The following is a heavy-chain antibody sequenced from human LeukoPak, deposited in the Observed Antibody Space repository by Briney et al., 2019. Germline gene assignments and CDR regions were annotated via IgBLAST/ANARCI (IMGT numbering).Heavy chain of an antibody. J-gene: IGHJ6*02. Sequence: GGSLRLSCAASGFTFDDYAMHWVRQAPGKGLEWVSGISWSSGRIGYADSVKSRFTISRDNAKNSLYLQMNGLRPEDTALYYCAKDRIAVTGPLAMDVWGQGTTVIVSS. CDR3: AKDRIAVTGPLAMDV. CDR1: GFTFDDYA. CDR2: ISWSSGRI. D-gene: IGHD6-19*01. V-gene: IGHV3-9*01.